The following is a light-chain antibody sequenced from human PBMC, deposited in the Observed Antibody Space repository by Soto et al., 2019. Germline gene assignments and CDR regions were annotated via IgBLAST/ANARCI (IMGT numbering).Light chain of an antibody. CDR2: EVN. J-gene: IGLJ1*01. Sequence: QSALTQPASVSGSPGQSITISCTGTSSDVGGYNSVSWYQQHPGKAPKLMIYEVNNRPSGVSYRFSGSKSGNTASLTISGLQAEDEADDYCNSYTSSTTYVFGSGTKVTVL. CDR3: NSYTSSTTYV. CDR1: SSDVGGYNS. V-gene: IGLV2-14*01.